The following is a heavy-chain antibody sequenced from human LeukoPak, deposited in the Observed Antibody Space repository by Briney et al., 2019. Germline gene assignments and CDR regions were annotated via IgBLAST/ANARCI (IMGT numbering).Heavy chain of an antibody. D-gene: IGHD3-10*01. J-gene: IGHJ4*02. CDR2: INHSGIT. Sequence: KPSETLSLTCAVYGGSLSGYYWSWIRQPPGKGLEWIGEINHSGITNYNPSLKSRVTISINTSKNRFSLKVTSVTAADTAVYYCARRGYDSGSDYWGQGTLVTVSS. CDR1: GGSLSGYY. V-gene: IGHV4-34*01. CDR3: ARRGYDSGSDY.